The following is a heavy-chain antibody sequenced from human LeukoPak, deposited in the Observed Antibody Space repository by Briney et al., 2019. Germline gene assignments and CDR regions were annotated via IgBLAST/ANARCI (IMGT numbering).Heavy chain of an antibody. Sequence: PSETLSLTCTVSGGSISSGSYYWSWIRQPAGKGLEWIGRIYTSGSTNYNPSLKSRVTISVDTSKNQFSLKLSSVTAADTAVYYCARGVGPRWPDPGYWGQGTLVTVSS. CDR2: IYTSGST. CDR1: GGSISSGSYY. D-gene: IGHD5-24*01. J-gene: IGHJ4*02. CDR3: ARGVGPRWPDPGY. V-gene: IGHV4-61*02.